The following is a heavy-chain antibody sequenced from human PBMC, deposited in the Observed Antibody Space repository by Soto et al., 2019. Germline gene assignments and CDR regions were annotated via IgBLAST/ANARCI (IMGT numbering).Heavy chain of an antibody. J-gene: IGHJ4*02. Sequence: ASVKVSCKASGYTFSNYGISWVRQAPGQGLEWMGWIVTHSGNTDYAQKLQGRVTMTTDTLTSTVYMELRSLRSDDTAVYYCARDRSSKDYWGQGTLVTVSS. CDR2: IVTHSGNT. D-gene: IGHD2-2*01. CDR1: GYTFSNYG. CDR3: ARDRSSKDY. V-gene: IGHV1-18*01.